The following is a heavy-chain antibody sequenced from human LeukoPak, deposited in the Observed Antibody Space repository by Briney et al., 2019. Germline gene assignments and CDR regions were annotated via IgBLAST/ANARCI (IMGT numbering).Heavy chain of an antibody. Sequence: GGSLRLSCAASGFTFSSYAMSWVRQAPGQGLEWVSAISGSGAGTYYADYVKGRFTISRDNSKNTLYLQMNSLRAEDTAVYYCAKSLGDIVVVTAIHWGQGTLVTVSS. CDR2: ISGSGAGT. CDR3: AKSLGDIVVVTAIH. J-gene: IGHJ4*02. V-gene: IGHV3-23*01. D-gene: IGHD2-21*02. CDR1: GFTFSSYA.